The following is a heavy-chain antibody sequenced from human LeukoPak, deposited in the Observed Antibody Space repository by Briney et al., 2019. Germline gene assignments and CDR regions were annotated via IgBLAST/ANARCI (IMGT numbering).Heavy chain of an antibody. J-gene: IGHJ2*01. V-gene: IGHV4-59*01. CDR1: GGSISSYY. CDR3: AGGVTTTPNYWYFDL. Sequence: SETLSLTCTVSGGSISSYYWSWIRQPPGKGLEWMGYIYYSGSTNYNPSLKSRVTISVDTSKNQFSLKLSSVTAADTAVYYCAGGVTTTPNYWYFDLWGRGTLVTVSS. D-gene: IGHD4-17*01. CDR2: IYYSGST.